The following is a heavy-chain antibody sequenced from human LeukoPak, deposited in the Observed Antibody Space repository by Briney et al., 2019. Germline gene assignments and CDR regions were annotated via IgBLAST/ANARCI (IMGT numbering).Heavy chain of an antibody. CDR1: GFAFSSYA. Sequence: GGSLRLSCAASGFAFSSYAMGWVRQAPGKGLEWVSAISGSGGSTYYADSVKGRFTISRDNSKNTLYLQVNSLRAEDTAVYYCAKGTIPDFWSGYFDHWGQGTLVTVSS. J-gene: IGHJ5*02. CDR3: AKGTIPDFWSGYFDH. CDR2: ISGSGGST. V-gene: IGHV3-23*01. D-gene: IGHD3-3*01.